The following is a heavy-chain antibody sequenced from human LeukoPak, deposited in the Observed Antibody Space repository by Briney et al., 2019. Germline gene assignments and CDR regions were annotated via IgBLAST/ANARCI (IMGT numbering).Heavy chain of an antibody. D-gene: IGHD2-2*01. CDR1: GFTFSSYA. CDR3: AKDIVVVPAAIFVRIGISAFDI. J-gene: IGHJ3*02. CDR2: ISGSGGST. V-gene: IGHV3-23*01. Sequence: PGGSLRLSCAASGFTFSSYAMSWVRQAPGKGLEWVSAISGSGGSTYYADSVKGRFTISRDNSKNTLYLQMNSLRAEDKAVYYCAKDIVVVPAAIFVRIGISAFDIWGRGTMVTVSS.